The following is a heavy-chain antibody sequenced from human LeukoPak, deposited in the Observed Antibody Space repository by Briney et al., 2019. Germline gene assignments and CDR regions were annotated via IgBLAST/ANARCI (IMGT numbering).Heavy chain of an antibody. CDR2: INPNSGGT. J-gene: IGHJ5*02. D-gene: IGHD2-2*01. CDR1: GYTFTGYY. V-gene: IGHV1-2*02. Sequence: GASVKVSCKASGYTFTGYYMHWVRQAPGQGLEWMGWINPNSGGTNYAQKFQGRVTMTRDTSISTAYMELSRLRSDDTAVYYCARGWGDCSSTNCYHSWFDPWGQGTLVTVSS. CDR3: ARGWGDCSSTNCYHSWFDP.